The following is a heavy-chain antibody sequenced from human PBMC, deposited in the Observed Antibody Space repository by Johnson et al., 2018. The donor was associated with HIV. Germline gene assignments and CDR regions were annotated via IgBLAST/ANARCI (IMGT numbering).Heavy chain of an antibody. CDR3: ARDIYYYDSMGCSCAFDI. J-gene: IGHJ3*02. Sequence: VQLVESGGGVVQPGGSLRLSCAASGFSFSNYAMHWVRQAPGKGLEWVSDISCGGSNIYYADSVKGRFTISRDSAKNSLYLQMNSLRAEETAVYSCARDIYYYDSMGCSCAFDIWGQGTMVTVSS. CDR1: GFSFSNYA. V-gene: IGHV3-11*01. CDR2: ISCGGSNI. D-gene: IGHD3-22*01.